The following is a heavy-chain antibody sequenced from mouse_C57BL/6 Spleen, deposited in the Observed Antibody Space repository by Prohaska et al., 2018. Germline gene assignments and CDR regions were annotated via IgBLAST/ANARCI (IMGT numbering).Heavy chain of an antibody. Sequence: QVQLQQPGAELVKPGASVKLSCKASGYTFTSYWLHWVKQRPGQGLEWIGMIHPNSGSTNYNEKFKSKATLTVDKSSSTAYMQLSSLTSEDSAVYYCARGKGYYAMDYWGQGTSVTVSS. V-gene: IGHV1-64*01. J-gene: IGHJ4*01. CDR2: IHPNSGST. CDR3: ARGKGYYAMDY. CDR1: GYTFTSYW.